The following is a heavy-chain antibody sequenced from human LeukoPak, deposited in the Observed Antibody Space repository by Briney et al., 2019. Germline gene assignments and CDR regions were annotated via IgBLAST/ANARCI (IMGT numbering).Heavy chain of an antibody. J-gene: IGHJ4*02. CDR1: GFTFSSYA. CDR3: AKDPTGKYYYDSSGYYDY. D-gene: IGHD3-22*01. Sequence: SGGSLRLSWAASGFTFSSYAMSWVRQAPGKGLEWVSAISGSGGSTYYADSVKGRFTISRDNSKNTLYLQMNSLRAEDTAVYYCAKDPTGKYYYDSSGYYDYWGQGTLVTVSS. V-gene: IGHV3-23*01. CDR2: ISGSGGST.